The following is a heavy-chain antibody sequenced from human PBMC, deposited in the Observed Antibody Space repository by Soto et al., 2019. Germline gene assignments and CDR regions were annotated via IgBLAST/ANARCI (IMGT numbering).Heavy chain of an antibody. V-gene: IGHV3-48*03. CDR1: GFSISNYE. D-gene: IGHD3-16*01. CDR3: ATGIYGSDAYSYP. Sequence: HPGGSLRLSCAASGFSISNYEMNWVRQAPGKGLEWISYISTSAKTIFYAASVKGRFTISRDNSKNSLYLQMHSLRAEDTALYYCATGIYGSDAYSYPWGEGTLVTVSS. J-gene: IGHJ5*02. CDR2: ISTSAKTI.